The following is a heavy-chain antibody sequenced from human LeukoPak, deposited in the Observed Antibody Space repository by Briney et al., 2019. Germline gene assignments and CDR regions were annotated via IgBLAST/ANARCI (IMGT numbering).Heavy chain of an antibody. J-gene: IGHJ4*02. CDR2: ISGSGGST. CDR3: AKAEIRGVITTDFDY. D-gene: IGHD3-10*01. Sequence: AGGSLRISCAASGFTFSSYAMSWVRQAPGKGVEWVSAISGSGGSTYYADSVKGRFTISRDNSKNTLYLQMNSLRAEDTAVYYCAKAEIRGVITTDFDYWGQGTLVTVSS. CDR1: GFTFSSYA. V-gene: IGHV3-23*01.